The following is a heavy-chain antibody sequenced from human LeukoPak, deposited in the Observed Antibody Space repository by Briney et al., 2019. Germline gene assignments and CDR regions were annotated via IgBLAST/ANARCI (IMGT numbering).Heavy chain of an antibody. CDR1: GYTFTGYY. CDR3: ARGDLVRHYYYMDV. Sequence: ASVKISCKASGYTFTGYYVHWVRQAPGQGLEWIGWINPNIGDTNYAQKFQGRVTMTRDTSICTAYMELSGLRSDDTAVYYCARGDLVRHYYYMDVWGKGTTVTVSS. J-gene: IGHJ6*03. CDR2: INPNIGDT. V-gene: IGHV1-2*02. D-gene: IGHD6-6*01.